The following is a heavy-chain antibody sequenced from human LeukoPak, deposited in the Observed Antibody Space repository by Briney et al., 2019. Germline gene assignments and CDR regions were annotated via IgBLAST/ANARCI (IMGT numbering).Heavy chain of an antibody. CDR2: ISAYNGNT. CDR1: GYTFTSYG. J-gene: IGHJ4*02. D-gene: IGHD6-19*01. V-gene: IGHV1-18*01. Sequence: ASVKVSCNASGYTFTSYGISWVRQAPGQGLEWMGLISAYNGNTNYAQKLQGRVTMTTDTSTSTAYMELRSLRSDDTAMYYCARGPLGRGWYYFDYWGQGTLVTVSS. CDR3: ARGPLGRGWYYFDY.